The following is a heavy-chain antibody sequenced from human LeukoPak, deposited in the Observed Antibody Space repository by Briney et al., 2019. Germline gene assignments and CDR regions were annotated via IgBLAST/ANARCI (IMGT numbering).Heavy chain of an antibody. D-gene: IGHD2-2*01. Sequence: GGSLRLSCAASGFTFSSYSVNWVRQAPGKGLEWVSSISSSSSYIYYADSVKGRFTISRDNAKNSLYLQMNSLRAEDTAVYYCAGRGEYQLLSYYYYYYMDVWGKGTTVTVSS. CDR3: AGRGEYQLLSYYYYYYMDV. CDR1: GFTFSSYS. CDR2: ISSSSSYI. V-gene: IGHV3-21*01. J-gene: IGHJ6*03.